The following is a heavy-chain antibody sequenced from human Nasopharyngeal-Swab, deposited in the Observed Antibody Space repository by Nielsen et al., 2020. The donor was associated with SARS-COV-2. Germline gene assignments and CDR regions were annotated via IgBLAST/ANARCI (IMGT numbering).Heavy chain of an antibody. J-gene: IGHJ6*03. D-gene: IGHD2-2*01. CDR3: ARGLSGIVPSPILGLGPYYSYYYMDV. CDR2: INQRGST. Sequence: WIGQPPGKGLEGRAEINQRGSTNYNPSLKSRVTISVDPSKNQFSLKLSSVTAADTAVYYCARGLSGIVPSPILGLGPYYSYYYMDVWGKGTTVTVSS. V-gene: IGHV4-34*01.